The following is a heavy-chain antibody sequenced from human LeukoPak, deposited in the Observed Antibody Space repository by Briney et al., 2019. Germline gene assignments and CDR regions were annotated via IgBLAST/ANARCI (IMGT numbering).Heavy chain of an antibody. CDR2: IYPDDSNT. J-gene: IGHJ4*02. CDR3: ARQRGDNAENFDY. V-gene: IGHV5-51*01. D-gene: IGHD2-21*02. Sequence: GESLKISCKGSGYSFTSYWIGWVRQMPGKGLEWMGIIYPDDSNTRYSPSFQGQVTISADKSISNAYLQWSSLKASDTAMYYCARQRGDNAENFDYWGQGTLVTVSS. CDR1: GYSFTSYW.